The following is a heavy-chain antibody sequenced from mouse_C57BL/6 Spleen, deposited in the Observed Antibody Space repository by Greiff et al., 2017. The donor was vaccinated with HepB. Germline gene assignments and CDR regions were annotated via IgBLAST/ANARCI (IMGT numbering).Heavy chain of an antibody. J-gene: IGHJ4*01. D-gene: IGHD2-2*01. CDR1: GFTITDYY. CDR3: VYGYDDAMDY. CDR2: IDPEDGET. V-gene: IGHV14-2*01. Sequence: EVQLQQSGAELVKPGASVKLSCTASGFTITDYYMHWVKQRTEQGLEWIGRIDPEDGETNYAPKFQGKATITADKSSNTAYLQLSSLTSEDTAVYYCVYGYDDAMDYWGQGTSVTVSS.